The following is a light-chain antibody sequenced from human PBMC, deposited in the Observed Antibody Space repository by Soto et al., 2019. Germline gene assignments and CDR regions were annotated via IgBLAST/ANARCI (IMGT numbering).Light chain of an antibody. CDR1: SSEFGGYNY. V-gene: IGLV2-14*01. CDR2: DVS. Sequence: QSALTQPASVSGSPGQSITISCTGNSSEFGGYNYVSWYQQHPGKAPKLMIYDVSNRPSGVSNRFSGSKSGNTASLTISGLQAEDEADYYCSSYTSSSTFYVFGTGTKVTVL. J-gene: IGLJ1*01. CDR3: SSYTSSSTFYV.